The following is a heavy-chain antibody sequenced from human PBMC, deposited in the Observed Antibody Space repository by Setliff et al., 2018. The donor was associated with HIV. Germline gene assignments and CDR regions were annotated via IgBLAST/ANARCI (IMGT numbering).Heavy chain of an antibody. Sequence: LSLTCSVSGDSLSSSSNHWGWIRQPPGKGLEWIGNIHYRGSTYYNPSLKSRITMSVDTSKNQFSLKLTSMTAADTAVYYCAREPDSIPYDYWGQGTLVTVSS. CDR2: IHYRGST. D-gene: IGHD4-4*01. CDR3: AREPDSIPYDY. J-gene: IGHJ4*02. V-gene: IGHV4-39*07. CDR1: GDSLSSSSNH.